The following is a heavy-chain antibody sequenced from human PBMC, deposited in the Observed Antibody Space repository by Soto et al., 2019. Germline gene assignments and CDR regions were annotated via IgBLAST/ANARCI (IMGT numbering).Heavy chain of an antibody. V-gene: IGHV4-59*01. D-gene: IGHD5-12*01. CDR1: GDSIIASS. Sequence: SETLSLTCPFSGDSIIASSWIWVRQPPGKGLEWIGNIHYNGNTKYNPSLKSRVTMSVDTSKNQFSLKLISVTAADTAKYFCAREGNLGRWLQPLDFWGQGTLLTVSS. J-gene: IGHJ4*02. CDR2: IHYNGNT. CDR3: AREGNLGRWLQPLDF.